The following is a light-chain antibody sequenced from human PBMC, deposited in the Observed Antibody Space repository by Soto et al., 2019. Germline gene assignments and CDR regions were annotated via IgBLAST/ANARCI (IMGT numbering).Light chain of an antibody. CDR2: EAS. CDR1: QDISNY. Sequence: QMTQSPSSLSASVGDRVTNTCRASQDISNYLAWYQQKPGGAPKLLIYEASILQSGVPSRFSGSGSGADFTLTISSLQPEDVAIYYCQKYNDAPRTFGQGTRVEMK. V-gene: IGKV1-27*01. CDR3: QKYNDAPRT. J-gene: IGKJ1*01.